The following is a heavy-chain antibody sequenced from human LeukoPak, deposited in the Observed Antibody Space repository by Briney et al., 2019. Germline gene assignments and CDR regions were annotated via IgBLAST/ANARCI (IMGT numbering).Heavy chain of an antibody. Sequence: PSETLSLTCTVSGGSISRYYWSWIRQPPGKGLEWIGYISYSGSTNCNPSLKSRVTISVETSQNQFSLKLSSVTAADTAMYYCARHLYESRGQTSFDYWGQGTLVTVSS. CDR2: ISYSGST. CDR3: ARHLYESRGQTSFDY. CDR1: GGSISRYY. J-gene: IGHJ4*02. D-gene: IGHD3-22*01. V-gene: IGHV4-59*08.